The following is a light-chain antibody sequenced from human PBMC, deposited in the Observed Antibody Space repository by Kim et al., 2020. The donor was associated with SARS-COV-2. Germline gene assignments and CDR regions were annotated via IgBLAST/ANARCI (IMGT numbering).Light chain of an antibody. J-gene: IGKJ4*01. V-gene: IGKV3-15*01. CDR2: GAS. CDR3: QQYNNWPLT. CDR1: QGISNS. Sequence: SPGKRATRSCRASQGISNSLAWYQQIPGQAPRLLIYGASTRATGIPARFSGSGSGTEFTLTISSLQSEDFAVYSCQQYNNWPLTFGGGTKVDIK.